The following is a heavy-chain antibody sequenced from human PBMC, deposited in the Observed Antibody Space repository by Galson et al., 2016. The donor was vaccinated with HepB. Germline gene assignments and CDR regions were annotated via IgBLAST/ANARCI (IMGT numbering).Heavy chain of an antibody. D-gene: IGHD1-26*01. CDR1: GYSFTNYY. CDR3: ARDPGYYSHFDS. V-gene: IGHV1-46*01. CDR2: INPSGDST. Sequence: SVKVSCKASGYSFTNYYIHWLRRAPGEGLEWVEIINPSGDSTGYAQKFQGRVTMTRDTSTSIVYMDLTSLRSEDTAVYYCARDPGYYSHFDSWGQGTLVTVSS. J-gene: IGHJ4*02.